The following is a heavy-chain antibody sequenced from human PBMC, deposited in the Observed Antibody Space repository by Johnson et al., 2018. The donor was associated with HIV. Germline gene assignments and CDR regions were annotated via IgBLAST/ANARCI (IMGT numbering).Heavy chain of an antibody. CDR1: GFIFSSYG. Sequence: QVQLVESGGGVVQPGGSLRLSCAASGFIFSSYGMHWVRQAPGKGLEWVAFIWYDGSNKYYADSVKGRFTISRDNSKNTLYLQMNSLRAEDTAVYYCAKDTIAGVKGDSLIWGQGTMVTVSS. V-gene: IGHV3-30*02. CDR2: IWYDGSNK. J-gene: IGHJ3*02. D-gene: IGHD3-9*01. CDR3: AKDTIAGVKGDSLI.